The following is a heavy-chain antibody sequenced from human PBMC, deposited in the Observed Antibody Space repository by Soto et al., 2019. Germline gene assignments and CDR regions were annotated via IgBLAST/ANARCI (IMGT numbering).Heavy chain of an antibody. D-gene: IGHD7-27*01. CDR2: ISGDGGST. CDR3: AKAPYGNLGIFDY. V-gene: IGHV3-43*02. CDR1: GFTFDNYA. Sequence: GGSLRLSCAASGFTFDNYAMNWVRQAPGKGLEWVSRISGDGGSTYYADSMKGRFTISRDNSKNSLYLQMNRLRSEDTDFYYCAKAPYGNLGIFDYWGQGTLVTVSS. J-gene: IGHJ4*02.